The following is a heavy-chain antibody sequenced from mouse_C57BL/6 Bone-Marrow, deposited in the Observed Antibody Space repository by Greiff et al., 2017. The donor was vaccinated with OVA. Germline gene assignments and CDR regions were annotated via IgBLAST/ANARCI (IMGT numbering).Heavy chain of an antibody. CDR1: GFSLTSYG. D-gene: IGHD3-1*01. CDR3: AMDD. CDR2: IWRGRST. V-gene: IGHV2-5*01. J-gene: IGHJ4*01. Sequence: QVQLQQSGPGLVQPSQTLSITCTASGFSLTSYGVHWVRQSPGKGLEWLGVIWRGRSTDSNAAFMSRLSITKDNSKSQVFFKMNMLQADDPAPYLGAMDDWGQGTSVTVSS.